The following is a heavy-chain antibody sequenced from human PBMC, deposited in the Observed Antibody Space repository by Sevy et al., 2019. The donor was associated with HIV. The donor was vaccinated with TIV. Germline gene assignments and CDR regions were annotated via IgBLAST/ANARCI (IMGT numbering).Heavy chain of an antibody. D-gene: IGHD2-2*01. Sequence: SETLSLTCAVHGGSFSGYCWNWIRQPPGKGLEWIGEINHSGSTNYNPSLKSRVTISVDTSKNQFSLKLSSVTAADTAVYCCARSPPIVVVPGAPSWFDPWGQGNLVTVSS. CDR2: INHSGST. J-gene: IGHJ5*02. CDR1: GGSFSGYC. CDR3: ARSPPIVVVPGAPSWFDP. V-gene: IGHV4-34*01.